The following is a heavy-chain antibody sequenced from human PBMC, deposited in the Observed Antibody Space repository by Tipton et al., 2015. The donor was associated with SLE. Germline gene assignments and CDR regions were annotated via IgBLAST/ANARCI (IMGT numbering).Heavy chain of an antibody. J-gene: IGHJ2*01. V-gene: IGHV3-33*03. CDR2: IWYDGSSK. Sequence: SLRLSCTASGFTFTSHGMHWVRQAPGKGLEWVAVIWYDGSSKYYADSVKGRFTISRDNAKNSLYLQMNSLRAEDTAVYYCATVGDSYNGYLHLWGRGTLVTVSS. CDR1: GFTFTSHG. D-gene: IGHD5-24*01. CDR3: ATVGDSYNGYLHL.